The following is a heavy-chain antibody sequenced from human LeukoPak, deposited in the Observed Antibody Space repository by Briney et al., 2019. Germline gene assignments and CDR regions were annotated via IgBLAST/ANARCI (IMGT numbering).Heavy chain of an antibody. Sequence: GGSLRLSCAASGFTFSSYAMSWVRQAPGKGLEWVSAISGSGGSTYYADSVKGRFTISRDNSKNTLYLQMNSLRAEDTAVCYCAKDTRRLCCNGDHFDYWGQGTLVTVSS. CDR1: GFTFSSYA. D-gene: IGHD4-17*01. J-gene: IGHJ4*02. V-gene: IGHV3-23*01. CDR2: ISGSGGST. CDR3: AKDTRRLCCNGDHFDY.